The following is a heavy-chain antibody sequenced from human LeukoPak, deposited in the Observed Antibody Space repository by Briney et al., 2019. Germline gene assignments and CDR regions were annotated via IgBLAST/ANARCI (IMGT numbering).Heavy chain of an antibody. J-gene: IGHJ4*02. CDR2: IGGSGCST. CDR1: VLTFSSYA. Sequence: GWSLSLSCAASVLTFSSYAMSGVRQAPGKGLEWVSSIGGSGCSTYYADSVNGRFTISRDNSKNTLHLQINSLRAEDTAVYYCAKGMHSPDYWGQGTLVTVSS. D-gene: IGHD3-3*02. V-gene: IGHV3-23*01. CDR3: AKGMHSPDY.